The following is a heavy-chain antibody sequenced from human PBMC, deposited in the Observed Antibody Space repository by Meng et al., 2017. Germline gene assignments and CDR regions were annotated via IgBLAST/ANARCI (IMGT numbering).Heavy chain of an antibody. CDR3: AREGGSGSYLTDAFDI. Sequence: SVKVSCKASGGTFSSYAISWVRQAPGQGLEWMGGIIPIFGTANYAQKFQGRVTITADKSTSTAYMELSSLRSEDTAVYYCAREGGSGSYLTDAFDIWGQGIMVTVSS. CDR1: GGTFSSYA. CDR2: IIPIFGTA. D-gene: IGHD1-26*01. V-gene: IGHV1-69*06. J-gene: IGHJ3*02.